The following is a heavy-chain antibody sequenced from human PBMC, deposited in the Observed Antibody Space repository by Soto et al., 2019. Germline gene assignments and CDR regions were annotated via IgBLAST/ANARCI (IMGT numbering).Heavy chain of an antibody. V-gene: IGHV4-39*01. Sequence: SETLSLTCTVSGGSISSSSYYWGWIRQPPGKGLEWIGSIYYSGSTYYNPSLKSRVTISVDTSKNQFSLKRSSVTAADTAVYYCARHDITMSDYDSSGYYGYCGQGSRVTVSS. CDR2: IYYSGST. D-gene: IGHD3-22*01. J-gene: IGHJ4*02. CDR1: GGSISSSSYY. CDR3: ARHDITMSDYDSSGYYGY.